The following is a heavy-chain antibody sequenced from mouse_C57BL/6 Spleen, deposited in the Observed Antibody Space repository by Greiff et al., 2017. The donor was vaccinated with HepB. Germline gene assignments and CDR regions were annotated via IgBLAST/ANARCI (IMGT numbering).Heavy chain of an antibody. CDR2: ISYDGSN. Sequence: DVKLVESGPGLVKPSPSLSLTCSVTGYSITSGYYWNWIRQFPGNKLEWMGYISYDGSNNYNPSLKNRISITRDTSKNQFFLKLNSVTTEDTATYYCARDATRFDYWGQGTTLTVSS. D-gene: IGHD1-1*01. CDR3: ARDATRFDY. J-gene: IGHJ2*01. CDR1: GYSITSGYY. V-gene: IGHV3-6*01.